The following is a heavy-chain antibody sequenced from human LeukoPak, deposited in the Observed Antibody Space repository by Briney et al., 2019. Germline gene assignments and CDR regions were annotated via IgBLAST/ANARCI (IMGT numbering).Heavy chain of an antibody. D-gene: IGHD3-22*01. CDR2: ISYSGGNT. J-gene: IGHJ4*02. Sequence: GGSLRLSCTASGSTVSSNYMTWVRQAPGKGLEWLSSISYSGGNTYYTDSVKGRFTISRDNSKTTLYLQMISLRAEDTAVYYCAKDRFYDTSAGLDYWGQGTLVTVSS. CDR1: GSTVSSNY. V-gene: IGHV3-23*01. CDR3: AKDRFYDTSAGLDY.